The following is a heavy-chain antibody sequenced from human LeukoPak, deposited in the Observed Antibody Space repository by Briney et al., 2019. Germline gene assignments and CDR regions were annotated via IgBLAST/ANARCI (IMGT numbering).Heavy chain of an antibody. V-gene: IGHV1-69*13. CDR2: IIPIFASA. D-gene: IGHD2-21*01. CDR3: ARDLGGFDAHRYCGGDCYSFDY. Sequence: SVKVSCKASGGTFSSYAINWVRQAPGQGLEWMGGIIPIFASANYAQKFQGRVTITADESTNTAYMDLSSLRSEDTAVYYCARDLGGFDAHRYCGGDCYSFDYWGQGTLVTVSS. J-gene: IGHJ4*02. CDR1: GGTFSSYA.